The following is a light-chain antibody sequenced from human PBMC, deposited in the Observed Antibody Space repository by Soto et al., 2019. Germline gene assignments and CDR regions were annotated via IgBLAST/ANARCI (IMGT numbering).Light chain of an antibody. CDR3: QSYASSLSAWV. V-gene: IGLV1-47*02. J-gene: IGLJ3*02. CDR1: HSNSGSNY. Sequence: QSVLTQPPSASGTPGQRVTISCSGSHSNSGSNYVYWYQQLPGTAPKLLIYSNDQRPSGVPDRFSGSKSGATASLPISGLRSDDEADYYCQSYASSLSAWVFGGGTKLPVL. CDR2: SND.